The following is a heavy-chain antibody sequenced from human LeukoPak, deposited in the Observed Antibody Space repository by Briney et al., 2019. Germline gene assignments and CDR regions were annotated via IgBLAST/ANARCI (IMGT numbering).Heavy chain of an antibody. V-gene: IGHV3-48*04. J-gene: IGHJ5*02. CDR3: ARRGYYDSSDS. D-gene: IGHD3-22*01. CDR2: ISGSSINI. Sequence: GGSLRLSCAASGFTFSTYAMNWVRQAPGKGLEWVSYISGSSINIYYADSVKGRFTISRDNAKNSLYLQMNSLRAEDTAVYYCARRGYYDSSDSWGQGILVTVSS. CDR1: GFTFSTYA.